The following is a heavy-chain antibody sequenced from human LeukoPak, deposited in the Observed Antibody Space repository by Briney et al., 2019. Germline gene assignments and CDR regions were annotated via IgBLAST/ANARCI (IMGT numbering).Heavy chain of an antibody. Sequence: ASVKVPCKASGYIFTAYYIHWVRQAPGQGLEWMGWINPNSGGTSYAQLFQGRVTMTRDTSISTAYMELNRLRSDDTAVYYCAREPNKRESFWGQGTLVTVSS. V-gene: IGHV1-2*02. CDR2: INPNSGGT. D-gene: IGHD3-10*01. CDR3: AREPNKRESF. CDR1: GYIFTAYY. J-gene: IGHJ4*02.